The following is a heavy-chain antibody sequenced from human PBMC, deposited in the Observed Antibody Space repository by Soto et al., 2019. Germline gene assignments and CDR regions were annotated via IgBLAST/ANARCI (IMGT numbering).Heavy chain of an antibody. CDR2: ISETGSNT. J-gene: IGHJ4*02. D-gene: IGHD6-13*01. Sequence: GGSLRLSCAASGLTFNTFAMSWVRHAPGKGLDWVSTISETGSNTYYADSVKGRFTISRDNSKNTLYLQVNSLRAEDPAVYYCAKSRSSWYASYFDYWGQGTLVTVSS. V-gene: IGHV3-23*01. CDR1: GLTFNTFA. CDR3: AKSRSSWYASYFDY.